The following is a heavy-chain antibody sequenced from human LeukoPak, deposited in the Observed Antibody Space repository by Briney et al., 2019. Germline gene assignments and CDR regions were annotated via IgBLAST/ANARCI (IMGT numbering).Heavy chain of an antibody. V-gene: IGHV3-30*18. J-gene: IGHJ4*02. CDR3: AKRLGYYDSSEGYFDQ. CDR1: GFTFTSFA. Sequence: GGSLRLSCAPSGFTFTSFAMHWVRQAPGKGLEWVAVISYDGSYKNYVDSVKGRFTISRDISKNTLYLQMNSLRAEDTAVYYCAKRLGYYDSSEGYFDQWGQGTLVTVSS. D-gene: IGHD3-22*01. CDR2: ISYDGSYK.